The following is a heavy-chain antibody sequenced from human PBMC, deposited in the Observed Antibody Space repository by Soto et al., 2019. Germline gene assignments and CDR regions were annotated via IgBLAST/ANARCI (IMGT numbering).Heavy chain of an antibody. Sequence: ASVKVSCKASGYTFTTYCIHWVRQAPGQGLEWMGVINPSGGSINYAQKFQGRVTMTRDTSTSTVYMELSSLRSEDTAVYYCARDQPGYSYGYGLGYWGQGTLVTVSS. D-gene: IGHD5-18*01. V-gene: IGHV1-46*01. CDR1: GYTFTTYC. CDR2: INPSGGSI. J-gene: IGHJ4*02. CDR3: ARDQPGYSYGYGLGY.